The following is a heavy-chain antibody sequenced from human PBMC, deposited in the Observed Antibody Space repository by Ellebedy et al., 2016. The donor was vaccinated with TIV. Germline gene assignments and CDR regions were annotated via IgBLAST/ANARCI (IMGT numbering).Heavy chain of an antibody. CDR1: GYTFTNYG. CDR3: ARDDYYHSSGYYYFY. CDR2: ISAYNGNT. J-gene: IGHJ4*02. V-gene: IGHV1-18*04. Sequence: AASVKVSRKASGYTFTNYGISWVRQAPGQGLEWMGWISAYNGNTDYAQKLQGRVTMTTDTSTSTAYMELRSLRSDDTAVYYCARDDYYHSSGYYYFYWGQGTLVTVSS. D-gene: IGHD3-22*01.